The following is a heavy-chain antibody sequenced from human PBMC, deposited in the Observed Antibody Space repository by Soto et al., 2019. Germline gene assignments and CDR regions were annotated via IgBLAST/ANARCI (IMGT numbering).Heavy chain of an antibody. CDR2: INHSGST. CDR3: ASRVVRGYCSGGSCYPFDY. V-gene: IGHV4-34*01. CDR1: GGSFSGYY. Sequence: QVQLQQWGAGLLKPSETLSLTCAVYGGSFSGYYWSWICQPPGKGLEWIGEINHSGSTNYNPSLKGRVTVSVDTSKNQSSRQLSSVTAADTAVYYCASRVVRGYCSGGSCYPFDYWGQGTLVTVSS. D-gene: IGHD2-15*01. J-gene: IGHJ4*02.